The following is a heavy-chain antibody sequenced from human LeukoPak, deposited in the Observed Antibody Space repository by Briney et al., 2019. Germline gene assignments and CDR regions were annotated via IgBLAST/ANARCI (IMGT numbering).Heavy chain of an antibody. V-gene: IGHV3-23*01. D-gene: IGHD3-22*01. CDR1: GFTFSSYA. J-gene: IGHJ4*02. Sequence: PGGSLRLPCAASGFTFSSYAMSWDRQAPGKGLEWVSAISGSGGSTYYADSVKGRFTISRDNSKNTLYLQMNSLRAEDTAVYYCAKERGRDSSGYAIDYWGQGTLVTVSS. CDR3: AKERGRDSSGYAIDY. CDR2: ISGSGGST.